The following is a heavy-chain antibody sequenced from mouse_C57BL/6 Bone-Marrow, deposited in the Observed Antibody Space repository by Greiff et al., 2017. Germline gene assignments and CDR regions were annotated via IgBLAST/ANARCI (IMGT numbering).Heavy chain of an antibody. V-gene: IGHV1-20*01. J-gene: IGHJ4*01. Sequence: EVHLVESGPELVKPGDSVKISCKASGYSFTGYFMNWVMQSHGKSLEWIGRINPYNGDTFYNQKFKGKATLTVDKSSSTAHMELRSLTSEDSAVYYCARDSSGLYAMDYWGQGTSVTVSS. CDR3: ARDSSGLYAMDY. CDR1: GYSFTGYF. D-gene: IGHD3-2*02. CDR2: INPYNGDT.